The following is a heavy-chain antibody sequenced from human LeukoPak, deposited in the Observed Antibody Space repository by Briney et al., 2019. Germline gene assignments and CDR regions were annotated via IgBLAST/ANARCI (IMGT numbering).Heavy chain of an antibody. CDR3: ARDLRLYYYGSGSRSPPGY. Sequence: GGSLRLSCAASGFTFSSYSMNWVRQAPGKGLEWVSSISSSSSYIYYADSVKGRFTISRDNAKNSLYLQMDSLRAEDTGVYYCARDLRLYYYGSGSRSPPGYWGQGTLVTVSS. J-gene: IGHJ4*02. CDR1: GFTFSSYS. V-gene: IGHV3-21*01. CDR2: ISSSSSYI. D-gene: IGHD3-10*01.